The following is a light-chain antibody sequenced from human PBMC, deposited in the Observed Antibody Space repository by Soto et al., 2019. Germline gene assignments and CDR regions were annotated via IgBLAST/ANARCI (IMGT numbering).Light chain of an antibody. CDR1: QSVSRSY. V-gene: IGKV3D-20*02. CDR2: DAY. Sequence: EIVLTQSPGTLSLSPGERATLSCRDSQSVSRSYLVWHQQKPGQAPRLLIYDAYTRATGIPPRFSGSGSGTDFTLTSSSLEPEDSAVYYCQQRHMWPITFGQGTRLEIK. CDR3: QQRHMWPIT. J-gene: IGKJ5*01.